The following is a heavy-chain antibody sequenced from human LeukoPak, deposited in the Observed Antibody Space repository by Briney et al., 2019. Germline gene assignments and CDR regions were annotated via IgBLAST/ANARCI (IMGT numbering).Heavy chain of an antibody. Sequence: SETLSLTCTVSGGYISSSGSYWGWIRQPPGKGLEWIGSVYYSGNTYNPSLKSRVTISVDTSKNQFSLNLTSVNAADTAIYYCARVMAARREDLNWFDPWGQGTLVTVSS. CDR3: ARVMAARREDLNWFDP. J-gene: IGHJ5*02. D-gene: IGHD6-6*01. CDR1: GGYISSSGSY. V-gene: IGHV4-39*07. CDR2: VYYSGNT.